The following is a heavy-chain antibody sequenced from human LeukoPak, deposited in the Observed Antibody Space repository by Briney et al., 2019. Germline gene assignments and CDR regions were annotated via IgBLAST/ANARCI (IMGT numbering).Heavy chain of an antibody. CDR1: GYTFTSYG. Sequence: GASVKVSCKASGYTFTSYGISWVRQAPGQGLERMGWISAYIGNTKYAQKIQGRVTMTTDTSTSTAYMELRSVRSDDTAVYYCARDGGSYSIAFDIWGQGTMVTVSS. CDR2: ISAYIGNT. V-gene: IGHV1-18*01. D-gene: IGHD1-26*01. CDR3: ARDGGSYSIAFDI. J-gene: IGHJ3*02.